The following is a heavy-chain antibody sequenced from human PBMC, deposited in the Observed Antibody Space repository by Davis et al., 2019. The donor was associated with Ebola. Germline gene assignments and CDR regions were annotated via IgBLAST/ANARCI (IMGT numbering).Heavy chain of an antibody. CDR3: ARDREQWLVRPFDFNY. CDR2: LSGSGTST. CDR1: ESTFSTYA. J-gene: IGHJ4*02. Sequence: GESLKISCVVSESTFSTYAMTWVRQAPGRGLEWVSALSGSGTSTYYADSVKGRFTISRDNSKNTLYLHMSSLRAEDTAVYYCARDREQWLVRPFDFNYWGRGTLVTVSS. V-gene: IGHV3-23*01. D-gene: IGHD6-19*01.